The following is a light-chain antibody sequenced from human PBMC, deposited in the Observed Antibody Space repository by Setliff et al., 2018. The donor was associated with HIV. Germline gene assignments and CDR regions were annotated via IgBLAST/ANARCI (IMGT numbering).Light chain of an antibody. CDR3: QEYNKWPPSWT. Sequence: EIVMTQSPATLSVSPGERVTLSCRAIQSVNNLAWYQQRPGQAPRLLIYGVSTRATDIPARFSGSGSGTEFTLTISSLQSEDFAIYYCQEYNKWPPSWTFGQGTKVEIK. V-gene: IGKV3-15*01. J-gene: IGKJ1*01. CDR1: QSVNN. CDR2: GVS.